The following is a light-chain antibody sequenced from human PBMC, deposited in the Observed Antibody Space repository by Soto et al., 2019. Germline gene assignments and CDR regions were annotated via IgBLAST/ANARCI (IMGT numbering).Light chain of an antibody. CDR1: KSDIGVYDF. Sequence: QSVLTQPPSASGSPGQSVTISCTGTKSDIGVYDFVSWYQHHPGKAPRLIIYEVVQRPSGVPDRFSGSKSGNTASLTVSGLQAADEADYFCKSYAGSNTYVFGRGTKSPP. CDR2: EVV. J-gene: IGLJ1*01. CDR3: KSYAGSNTYV. V-gene: IGLV2-8*01.